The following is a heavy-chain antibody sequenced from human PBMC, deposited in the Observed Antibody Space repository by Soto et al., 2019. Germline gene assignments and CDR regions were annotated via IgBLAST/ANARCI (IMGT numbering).Heavy chain of an antibody. CDR1: GGSVSSGSYY. CDR2: IYYSGST. CDR3: ARSPPYLGLDNWFDP. Sequence: SETLSLTCTVSGGSVSSGSYYWSWIRQPPGKGLEWIGYIYYSGSTNYNPSLKSRVTISVDTSKNQFSLKLSSVTAADTAVYYCARSPPYLGLDNWFDPWGQGTLVTVSS. J-gene: IGHJ5*02. D-gene: IGHD6-19*01. V-gene: IGHV4-61*01.